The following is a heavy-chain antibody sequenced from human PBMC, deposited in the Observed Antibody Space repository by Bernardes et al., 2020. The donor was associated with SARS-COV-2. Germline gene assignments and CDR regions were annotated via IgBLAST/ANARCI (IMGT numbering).Heavy chain of an antibody. D-gene: IGHD3-10*01. V-gene: IGHV3-9*01. CDR3: ATTLWFGESLSFDY. CDR1: GFTFDDYA. J-gene: IGHJ4*02. Sequence: GGSLRLSCAASGFTFDDYAMHWVRQAPGKGLEWVSGISWNSGSIGYADSVKGRFTISRDNAKNSLYLQMNSLRAEDTALYYCATTLWFGESLSFDYWGQGTLVTVSS. CDR2: ISWNSGSI.